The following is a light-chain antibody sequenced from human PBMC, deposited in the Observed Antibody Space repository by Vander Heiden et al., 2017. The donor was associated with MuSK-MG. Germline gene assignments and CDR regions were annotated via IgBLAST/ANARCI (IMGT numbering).Light chain of an antibody. V-gene: IGKV1-33*01. CDR1: QDISNY. J-gene: IGKJ3*01. CDR2: DAS. CDR3: QQYYNHPSFT. Sequence: DIQMTQSPSSLSASVGDRVTITCQASQDISNYLNWYQQKPGKAPKLLIYDASNLETGVPSRFSGSGSGTDFTFTISSLQPEDIATYYCQQYYNHPSFTFGPGTKVEIK.